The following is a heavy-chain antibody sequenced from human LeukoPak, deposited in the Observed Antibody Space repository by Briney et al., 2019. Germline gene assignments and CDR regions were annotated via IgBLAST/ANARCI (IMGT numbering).Heavy chain of an antibody. CDR3: AKVDDYVWGSYRYVDY. CDR2: ISGSGGST. Sequence: GGSLRLSCAASEFTFSSYAMSWVRQAPGKGLEWASAISGSGGSTYYADSVKGRFTISRDNSKNTLYLQMNSLRAEDTAVYYCAKVDDYVWGSYRYVDYWGQGTLVTVSS. CDR1: EFTFSSYA. D-gene: IGHD3-16*02. J-gene: IGHJ4*02. V-gene: IGHV3-23*01.